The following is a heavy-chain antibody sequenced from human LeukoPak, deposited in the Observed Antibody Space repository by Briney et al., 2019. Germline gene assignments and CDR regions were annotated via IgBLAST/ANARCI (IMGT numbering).Heavy chain of an antibody. Sequence: GGSLRLSCAASGFTFNSYSMHWVRQAPGKGLEWVTAIKGRFTISRDNSKNTLYLQMNSLRAEDTAVYYCARAGGLYHPIDYWGQGTLVTVSS. CDR1: GFTFNSYS. CDR3: ARAGGLYHPIDY. V-gene: IGHV3-30*04. D-gene: IGHD2-2*01. J-gene: IGHJ4*02. CDR2: I.